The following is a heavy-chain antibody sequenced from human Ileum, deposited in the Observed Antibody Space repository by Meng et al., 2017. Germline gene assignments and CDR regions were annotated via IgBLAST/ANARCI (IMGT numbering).Heavy chain of an antibody. CDR1: GGPFSSYS. CDR3: ARYIGYGSPFDY. Sequence: SLKVSCKASGGPFSSYSISWVRQAPGQGLEWMGGIIPILGIANYAQKFQGRVTITADKSTSTAYMELSSLRPADTDVYYCARYIGYGSPFDYWGQGTLVTVSS. CDR2: IIPILGIA. V-gene: IGHV1-69*10. J-gene: IGHJ4*02. D-gene: IGHD5-18*01.